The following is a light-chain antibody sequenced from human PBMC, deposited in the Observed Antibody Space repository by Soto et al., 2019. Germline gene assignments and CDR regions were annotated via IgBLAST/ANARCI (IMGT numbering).Light chain of an antibody. CDR3: SSYTSSNTLEV. J-gene: IGLJ1*01. CDR1: SSDVGGSNY. Sequence: QSALIQPASVSGSPGQSITISCTGTSSDVGGSNYVSWYQHHPHRAPKLLIYEVDYRPSGVSNRFSGSKSGNTASLTISGLQAEDEADYYCSSYTSSNTLEVFGFGTKRTGL. CDR2: EVD. V-gene: IGLV2-14*01.